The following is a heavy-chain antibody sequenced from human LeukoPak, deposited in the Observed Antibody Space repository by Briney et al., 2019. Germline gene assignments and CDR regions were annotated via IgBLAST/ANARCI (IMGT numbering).Heavy chain of an antibody. D-gene: IGHD5-12*01. Sequence: SSETLSLTCTVSGGSIGSYNWSWIRRPPGKGLEWIGYIYYSGSTDYNPSLKSRVTISVDTSKNQFSLKLSSVTAADTAVYYCARDSGYDSPYYFDYWGQGTLVTVSS. CDR1: GGSIGSYN. CDR2: IYYSGST. CDR3: ARDSGYDSPYYFDY. V-gene: IGHV4-59*01. J-gene: IGHJ4*02.